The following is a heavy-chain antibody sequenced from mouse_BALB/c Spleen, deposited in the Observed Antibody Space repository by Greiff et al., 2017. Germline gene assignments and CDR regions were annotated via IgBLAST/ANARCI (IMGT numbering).Heavy chain of an antibody. V-gene: IGHV1-14*01. CDR3: AREVVPYAMDY. J-gene: IGHJ4*01. CDR1: GYTFTSYV. D-gene: IGHD1-1*01. Sequence: VQLQQSGPELVKPGASVKMSCKASGYTFTSYVMHWVKQKPGQGLEWIGYINPYNDGTKYNEKFKGKATLTSDKSSSTAYMELSSLTSEDSAVYYCAREVVPYAMDYWGQGTSVTVSS. CDR2: INPYNDGT.